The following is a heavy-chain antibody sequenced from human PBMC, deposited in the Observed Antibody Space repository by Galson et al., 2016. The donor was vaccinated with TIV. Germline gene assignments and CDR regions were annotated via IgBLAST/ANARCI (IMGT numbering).Heavy chain of an antibody. CDR1: GYTLTGDD. V-gene: IGHV1-8*01. Sequence: SVKVSCKASGYTLTGDDLNWVRQATGQGLEWMGLMSPNTGHTAYAPKSQGRVTMTRNTSLSTAYLELSSLRYEDTAVSYCARLVPCGGDCYFFDDWGQGTLVTVSS. J-gene: IGHJ4*02. CDR3: ARLVPCGGDCYFFDD. D-gene: IGHD2-21*01. CDR2: MSPNTGHT.